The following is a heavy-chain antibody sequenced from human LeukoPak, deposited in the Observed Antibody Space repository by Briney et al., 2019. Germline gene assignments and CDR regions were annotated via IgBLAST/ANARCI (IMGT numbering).Heavy chain of an antibody. D-gene: IGHD2/OR15-2a*01. J-gene: IGHJ6*02. V-gene: IGHV4-4*07. CDR1: GASITKSY. CDR3: SRASPGAIYYYGMDV. CDR2: TFISGST. Sequence: SETLSLTCTVSGASITKSYWSWIRKPPGKELEWIGCTFISGSTRYNPSLQSRVTISEDTSKNQFSLRLSSVTAADTATYYCSRASPGAIYYYGMDVWGQGTTVTVSS.